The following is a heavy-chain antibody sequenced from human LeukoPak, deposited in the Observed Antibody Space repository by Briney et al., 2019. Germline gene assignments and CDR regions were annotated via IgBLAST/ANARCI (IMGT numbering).Heavy chain of an antibody. J-gene: IGHJ3*02. CDR1: GFTFSSYW. D-gene: IGHD1-26*01. CDR2: ISSSSSYI. CDR3: ARSGSYGLLAFDI. Sequence: PGGSLRLSCAASGFTFSSYWMHWVRQAPGKGLEWVSSISSSSSYIYYADSVKDRFTISRDNAKNSLYLQMNSLRAEDTAVYYCARSGSYGLLAFDIWGQGTMVTVSS. V-gene: IGHV3-21*01.